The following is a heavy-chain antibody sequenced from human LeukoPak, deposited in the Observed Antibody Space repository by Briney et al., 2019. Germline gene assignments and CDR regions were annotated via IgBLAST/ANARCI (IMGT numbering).Heavy chain of an antibody. Sequence: GASVKVSCKASGYTFTSYDINWVRQATGQGLEWMGWMNPNSGNTGYAQKFQGRVTMTRNTSISTAHMELGSLRSEDTAVHYCARGRSSSWYRRWFDPWGQGTLVTVSS. J-gene: IGHJ5*02. CDR1: GYTFTSYD. CDR2: MNPNSGNT. V-gene: IGHV1-8*01. D-gene: IGHD6-13*01. CDR3: ARGRSSSWYRRWFDP.